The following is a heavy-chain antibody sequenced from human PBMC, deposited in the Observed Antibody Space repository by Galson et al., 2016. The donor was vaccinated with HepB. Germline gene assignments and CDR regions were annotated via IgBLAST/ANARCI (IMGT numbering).Heavy chain of an antibody. V-gene: IGHV3-30-3*01. Sequence: SLRLSCAASGFTFNNYAMHWVRQAPGKGLEWVAVISYDGSNKYYADSVKGRFTISRDNSNNTLYLQMNSLRAEETAVYYCASGNEGLWSYFDYWGQGTLVTVSS. J-gene: IGHJ4*02. CDR1: GFTFNNYA. CDR2: ISYDGSNK. D-gene: IGHD3-10*01. CDR3: ASGNEGLWSYFDY.